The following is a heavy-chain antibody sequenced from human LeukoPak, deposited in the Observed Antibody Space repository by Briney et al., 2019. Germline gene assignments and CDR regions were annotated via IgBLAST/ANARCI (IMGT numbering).Heavy chain of an antibody. Sequence: GSSVKVSCKASGGTFSSYAISWVRQAPGQGLEWMGRIIPILGIANYAQKFQGRVTITADKSTSTAYMELSSLRSEDTAVYYCARVGHRAVTTNYYYYGMDVWGQGTTVTVSS. V-gene: IGHV1-69*04. J-gene: IGHJ6*02. CDR3: ARVGHRAVTTNYYYYGMDV. CDR1: GGTFSSYA. D-gene: IGHD4-17*01. CDR2: IIPILGIA.